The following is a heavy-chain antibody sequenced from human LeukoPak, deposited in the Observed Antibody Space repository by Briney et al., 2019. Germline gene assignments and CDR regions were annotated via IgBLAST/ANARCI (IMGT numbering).Heavy chain of an antibody. CDR1: GFTFSSYG. CDR3: AKDRGYDILTGYPTDY. V-gene: IGHV3-23*01. J-gene: IGHJ4*02. Sequence: GGSLRLSCAASGFTFSSYGMSWVRQAPGKGLEWVSAISGSGGSTYYADSVKGRFTISRDNSKNTLYLQMNSLRAEDTAVYYCAKDRGYDILTGYPTDYWGQGTLVTVSS. CDR2: ISGSGGST. D-gene: IGHD3-9*01.